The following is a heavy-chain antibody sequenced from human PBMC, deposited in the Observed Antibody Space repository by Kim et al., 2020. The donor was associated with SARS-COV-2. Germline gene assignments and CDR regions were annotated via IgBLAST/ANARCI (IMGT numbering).Heavy chain of an antibody. CDR2: IYYSGST. CDR1: GGSISSGGYY. J-gene: IGHJ4*02. D-gene: IGHD1-7*01. V-gene: IGHV4-31*03. CDR3: ARAPQKLRPLDY. Sequence: SETLSLTCTVSGGSISSGGYYWSWIRQHPGKGLEWIGYIYYSGSTYYNPSLKSRVTISVDTSKNQFSLKLSSVTAADTAVYYCARAPQKLRPLDYWGQGTLVTVSS.